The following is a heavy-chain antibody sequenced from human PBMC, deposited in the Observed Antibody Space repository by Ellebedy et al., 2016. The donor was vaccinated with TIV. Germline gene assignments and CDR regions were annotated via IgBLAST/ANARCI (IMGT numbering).Heavy chain of an antibody. D-gene: IGHD6-13*01. CDR2: ISSSSSYI. CDR1: GFSFSSYI. CDR3: ARDRVAAALDLNGMDV. V-gene: IGHV3-21*01. J-gene: IGHJ6*02. Sequence: PGGSLRLSCAASGFSFSSYIMNWVRQAPGKGLEWVSSISSSSSYIYYADSVEGRFTISRDNAKNSLYLQMNSLRAEDTAVYYCARDRVAAALDLNGMDVWGQGTTVTVSS.